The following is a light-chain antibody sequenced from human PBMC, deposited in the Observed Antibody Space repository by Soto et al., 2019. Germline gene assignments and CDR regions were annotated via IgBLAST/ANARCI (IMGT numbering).Light chain of an antibody. J-gene: IGLJ1*01. V-gene: IGLV1-40*01. CDR2: GNN. Sequence: QSVLTQAPSVAGAPGQRVTISCTGSSSNIGAGYDVHWYQQLPGTAPRVLIYGNNNRPSGVPDRFSGSKSGTSASLAITGLQAEDEADYYCQSYDSSLSVYVFGTGTKVTVL. CDR3: QSYDSSLSVYV. CDR1: SSNIGAGYD.